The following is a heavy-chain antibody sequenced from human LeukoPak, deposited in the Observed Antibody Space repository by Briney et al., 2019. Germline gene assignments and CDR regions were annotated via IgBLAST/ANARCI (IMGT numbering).Heavy chain of an antibody. J-gene: IGHJ4*02. D-gene: IGHD3-3*01. Sequence: GASVKVSCKASGYTFTSYGISWVRQAPGQGLEWMGWISAYNGNTDYAQKLQGRVTMTTDTSTSTAYMELRSLRSDDTAVYYCARSYYDFWSGLIDYWGQGTLVTVSS. CDR2: ISAYNGNT. V-gene: IGHV1-18*01. CDR1: GYTFTSYG. CDR3: ARSYYDFWSGLIDY.